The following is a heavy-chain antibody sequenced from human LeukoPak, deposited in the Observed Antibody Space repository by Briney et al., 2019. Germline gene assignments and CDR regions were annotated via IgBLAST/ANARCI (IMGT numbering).Heavy chain of an antibody. J-gene: IGHJ4*02. CDR3: ARDLVRGNYYDSSGYQPRGFDY. D-gene: IGHD3-22*01. CDR2: IWYDGSNK. CDR1: GFTFSSYG. Sequence: GGSLRLSCAASGFTFSSYGMHWVRQAPGKGLEWVAVIWYDGSNKYYADSVKGRFTISRDNSKNTLYLQMNSLRAEDTAVYYCARDLVRGNYYDSSGYQPRGFDYWGQGTLVTVSS. V-gene: IGHV3-33*01.